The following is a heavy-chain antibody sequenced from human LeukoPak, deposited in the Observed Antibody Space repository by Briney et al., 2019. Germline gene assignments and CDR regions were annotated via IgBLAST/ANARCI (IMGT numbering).Heavy chain of an antibody. J-gene: IGHJ3*02. D-gene: IGHD1-1*01. Sequence: PGGSLRLSCAASGFTFSSYWMSWVRQAPGKGLEWVSYISSSGSSISYADSVKGRFTISRDNAKNSLYLQVKSLRAEDTAVYYCARDLEPDAFDIWGQGTMITVSS. CDR1: GFTFSSYW. CDR3: ARDLEPDAFDI. CDR2: ISSSGSSI. V-gene: IGHV3-48*04.